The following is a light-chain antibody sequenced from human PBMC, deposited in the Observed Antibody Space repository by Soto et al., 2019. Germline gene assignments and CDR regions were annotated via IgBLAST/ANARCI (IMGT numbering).Light chain of an antibody. V-gene: IGKV3D-15*01. CDR2: GAS. J-gene: IGKJ1*01. Sequence: VLTQAPDTLSVSPGERATLSCRASQAINNNVAWYQLKDGQVPRLLIYGASTRTADVPARFSGGGSGIEFTLTISSLQSEDFAECHCQQYNNWPQAFGQGTKVESK. CDR3: QQYNNWPQA. CDR1: QAINNN.